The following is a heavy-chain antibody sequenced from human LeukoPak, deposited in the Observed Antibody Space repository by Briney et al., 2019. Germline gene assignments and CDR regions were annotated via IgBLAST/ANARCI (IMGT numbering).Heavy chain of an antibody. D-gene: IGHD3-22*01. V-gene: IGHV3-23*01. CDR2: ISGSGGST. J-gene: IGHJ4*02. CDR3: AKDQDYDSSGYYDGYTGY. CDR1: GFTFSSYA. Sequence: PGGSLRLSCAASGFTFSSYAMSWVRQAPGKGPEWVSAISGSGGSTYYADPVKGRLTIYRDNSKNTLYLQMNSLRAEDTAVYYCAKDQDYDSSGYYDGYTGYWGQGTLVTVSS.